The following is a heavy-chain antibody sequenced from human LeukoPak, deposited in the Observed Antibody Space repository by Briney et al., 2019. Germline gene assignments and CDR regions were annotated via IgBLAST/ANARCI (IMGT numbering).Heavy chain of an antibody. D-gene: IGHD3-10*01. Sequence: GGSLRLSCAASGFTFSSYAMSWVRQAPGKGLEWVSAISGSGGSTYYADSVKGRFTISRDNSKNTLYLQMDSLRAEDTAVYYCAKGYYGSGSYCGFDYWGQGTLVTVSS. J-gene: IGHJ4*02. CDR3: AKGYYGSGSYCGFDY. CDR2: ISGSGGST. V-gene: IGHV3-23*01. CDR1: GFTFSSYA.